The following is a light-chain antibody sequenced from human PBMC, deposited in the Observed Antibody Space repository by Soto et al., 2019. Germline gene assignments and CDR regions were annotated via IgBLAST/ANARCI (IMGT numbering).Light chain of an antibody. J-gene: IGKJ2*01. CDR2: DAS. CDR3: QQRSVWYT. Sequence: EIVLTQSPATLSLSPGERATLSCRASQSISSYLAWYQQKPGQAPRPLIYDASNRATGIPARFSGSGSGTDFTLTISSLEPEDFAVYYCQQRSVWYTFGQGTKLEI. CDR1: QSISSY. V-gene: IGKV3-11*01.